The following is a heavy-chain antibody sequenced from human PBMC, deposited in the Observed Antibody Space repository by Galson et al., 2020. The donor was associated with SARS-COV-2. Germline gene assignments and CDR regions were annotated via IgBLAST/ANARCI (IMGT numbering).Heavy chain of an antibody. J-gene: IGHJ4*02. V-gene: IGHV4-34*01. Sequence: SETLSLTCAVYGGSFSGYYWSWIRQPPGKGLEWIGEINHSGSTNYNPSLKSRVTISVDTSKNQFSLKLSSVTAADTAVYYCARGGRYFDWLPKRPYYFDYWGQGTLVTVSS. CDR2: INHSGST. D-gene: IGHD3-9*01. CDR3: ARGGRYFDWLPKRPYYFDY. CDR1: GGSFSGYY.